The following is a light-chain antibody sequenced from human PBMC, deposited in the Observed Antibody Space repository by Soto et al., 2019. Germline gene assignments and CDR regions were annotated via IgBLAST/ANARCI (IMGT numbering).Light chain of an antibody. CDR1: SNDVGAYDY. J-gene: IGLJ2*01. Sequence: SALTQPASVSGSPGQSITISCTGTSNDVGAYDYISWHQQHPGRAPKVMIYDVNNRPSGVSNRFSGSKSGNTASLTISGLQAEDEADYYCTSYTRSNTVLFGGGTKVTVL. CDR2: DVN. CDR3: TSYTRSNTVL. V-gene: IGLV2-14*03.